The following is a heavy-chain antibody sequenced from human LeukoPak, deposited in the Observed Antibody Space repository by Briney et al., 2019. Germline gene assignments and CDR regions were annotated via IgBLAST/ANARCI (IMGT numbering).Heavy chain of an antibody. CDR1: GLTFSSYT. CDR3: ARDSEGPNYYDSSGSFDY. D-gene: IGHD3-22*01. CDR2: IMPIFGSP. V-gene: IGHV1-69*13. J-gene: IGHJ4*02. Sequence: ASVKVSCKASGLTFSSYTISWVRQAPGQGLEWMGGIMPIFGSPNYAQRFQGRVTITADESTSTVYVELNSLRSEDTAVYYCARDSEGPNYYDSSGSFDYWGQGTLVTVSS.